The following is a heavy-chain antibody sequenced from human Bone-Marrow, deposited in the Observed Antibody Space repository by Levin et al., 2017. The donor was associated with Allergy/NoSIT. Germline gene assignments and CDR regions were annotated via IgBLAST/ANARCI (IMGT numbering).Heavy chain of an antibody. CDR3: ARDRRGYTSGPNTDYSCYYIDV. Sequence: SQTLSLTCTVSGGSSGIYSWTWIRQSAGKGLEWIGRIYGRGSTNYNPSLKSRVTISLDTSKNQFSLKLSSVNAADTAVYYGARDRRGYTSGPNTDYSCYYIDVWGKGTTVTVTS. J-gene: IGHJ6*03. CDR2: IYGRGST. V-gene: IGHV4-4*07. D-gene: IGHD5-18*01. CDR1: GGSSGIYS.